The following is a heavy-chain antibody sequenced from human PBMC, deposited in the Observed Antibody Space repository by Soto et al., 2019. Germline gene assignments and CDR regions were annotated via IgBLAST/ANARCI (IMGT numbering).Heavy chain of an antibody. Sequence: QVQLVESGGGVVQPGRSLRLSCAASGFTFSSYGMHWVRQAPGKGLEWVAVISYDGSNKYYADSVKGRFTISRDNSKNTLYLQMNSLRAEDTAVDYCAKDIAAAGINYFDYWCQGTLVTVSS. V-gene: IGHV3-30*18. CDR2: ISYDGSNK. CDR1: GFTFSSYG. D-gene: IGHD6-13*01. J-gene: IGHJ4*02. CDR3: AKDIAAAGINYFDY.